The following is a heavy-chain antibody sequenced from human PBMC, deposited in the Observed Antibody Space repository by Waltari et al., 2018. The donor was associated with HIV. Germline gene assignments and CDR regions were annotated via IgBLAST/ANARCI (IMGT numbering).Heavy chain of an antibody. Sequence: QVQLVQSGAEVKKPGASVMVSCKASGYSFTSYDINWVRQATGQGLEWMGWMTPSSGNTGSAQKFQGRVTMSRNTSVSTVYMELSTLTSDDTAIYFCARGGSTHTHFAYWGQGTLVTVSS. J-gene: IGHJ4*02. V-gene: IGHV1-8*01. CDR3: ARGGSTHTHFAY. D-gene: IGHD1-26*01. CDR1: GYSFTSYD. CDR2: MTPSSGNT.